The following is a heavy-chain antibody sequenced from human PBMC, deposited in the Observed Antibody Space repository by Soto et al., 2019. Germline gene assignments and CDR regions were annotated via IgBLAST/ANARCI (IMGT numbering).Heavy chain of an antibody. CDR1: GFTFSTYS. D-gene: IGHD2-8*01. CDR3: ARSQRNGAMDV. V-gene: IGHV3-21*01. J-gene: IGHJ6*02. Sequence: EVHLVESGGGLVKPGGSLRVSCATSGFTFSTYSMNWVRQAPGKGLEWVSSVTSSTTFMDYADSVKGRFTVSRDDAKSPLFLQMNSLRVDDSAVYYCARSQRNGAMDVWGQGTTVTVSS. CDR2: VTSSTTFM.